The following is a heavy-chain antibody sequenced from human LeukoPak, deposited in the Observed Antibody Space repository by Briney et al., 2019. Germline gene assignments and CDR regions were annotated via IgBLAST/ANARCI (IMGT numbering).Heavy chain of an antibody. J-gene: IGHJ4*02. CDR1: GFTFSSYS. Sequence: TGGSLRLPCAASGFTFSSYSMNWVRQAPGKGLEWVSYISSSSSTIYYADSVKGRFTISRDNAKNSLYLQMNSLRDEDTAVYYCARSGQEAYYYDSSGYYGGDYWGQGTLVTVSS. CDR3: ARSGQEAYYYDSSGYYGGDY. V-gene: IGHV3-48*02. CDR2: ISSSSSTI. D-gene: IGHD3-22*01.